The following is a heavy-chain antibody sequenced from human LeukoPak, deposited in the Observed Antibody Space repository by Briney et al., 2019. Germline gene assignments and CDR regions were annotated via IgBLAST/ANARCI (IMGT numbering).Heavy chain of an antibody. CDR1: GGSISSYY. CDR3: ARGNHYYDSSAYLAWESFQH. Sequence: PSETLSLTCTVSGGSISSYYWTWIRQPPGKGLEWIGYIYYSGSTNYNPSLKSRVTISVDTSKNRFSLKLSSVTAADTAVYYCARGNHYYDSSAYLAWESFQHWGQGTLVTVSS. V-gene: IGHV4-59*01. CDR2: IYYSGST. D-gene: IGHD3-22*01. J-gene: IGHJ1*01.